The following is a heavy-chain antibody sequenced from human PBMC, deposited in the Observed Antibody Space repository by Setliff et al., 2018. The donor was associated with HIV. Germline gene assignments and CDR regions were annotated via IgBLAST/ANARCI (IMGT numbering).Heavy chain of an antibody. CDR2: IHYSGTS. CDR1: GDLINNHN. Sequence: SETLSLTCTVSGDLINNHNWNWIRQSPEKGLEWLGNIHYSGTSNYNSSLKSRIVISLDTSKKQFSLHFYSVTAADTAVYYCARARSDWYNVRPYYFDLWGQGTPVTVSS. CDR3: ARARSDWYNVRPYYFDL. V-gene: IGHV4-59*08. D-gene: IGHD6-19*01. J-gene: IGHJ4*02.